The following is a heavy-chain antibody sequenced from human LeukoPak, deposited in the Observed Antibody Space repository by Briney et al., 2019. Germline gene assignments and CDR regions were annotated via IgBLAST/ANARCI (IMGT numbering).Heavy chain of an antibody. V-gene: IGHV1-2*02. J-gene: IGHJ4*02. CDR1: GYTFTGYY. CDR2: INPNSGGT. CDR3: ARVVRTVSGSYYPNDY. D-gene: IGHD1-26*01. Sequence: ASVKVSCKASGYTFTGYYMHWVRQAPGQGLEWMGWINPNSGGTNYAQKFQGRVTMTRDTFISTAYMELSRLRSDDTAVYYCARVVRTVSGSYYPNDYWGQGTLVTVSS.